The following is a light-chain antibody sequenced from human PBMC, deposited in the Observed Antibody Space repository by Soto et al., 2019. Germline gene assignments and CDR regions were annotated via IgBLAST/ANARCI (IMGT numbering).Light chain of an antibody. V-gene: IGKV1-5*01. CDR2: DAS. CDR1: QSISSW. Sequence: DIQMTQSPSTLSASVGDRVTITCRASQSISSWLAWYQQKPGKAPKLLIYDASSLESGVPSRFSGSGSGTEFTITITSLQPDDFATYCCQQYNSYSKTFGQGTKLE. CDR3: QQYNSYSKT. J-gene: IGKJ1*01.